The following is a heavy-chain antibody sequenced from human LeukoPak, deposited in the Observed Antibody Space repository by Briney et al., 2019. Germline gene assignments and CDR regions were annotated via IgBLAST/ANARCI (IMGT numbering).Heavy chain of an antibody. V-gene: IGHV3-23*01. Sequence: GGSLRLSCVASGFTFSSHAVTWVRQAPGKGLEWVSGISYSGSYTYYADSVKGRFTTSRDTSKNTVYLQMSSLRDEDTAVYYCARGNFLRHFDSSPPFWGQGTLVTVS. J-gene: IGHJ4*02. CDR2: ISYSGSYT. CDR3: ARGNFLRHFDSSPPF. CDR1: GFTFSSHA. D-gene: IGHD3-9*01.